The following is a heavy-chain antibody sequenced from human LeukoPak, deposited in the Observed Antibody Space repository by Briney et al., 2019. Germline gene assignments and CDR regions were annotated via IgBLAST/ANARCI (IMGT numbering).Heavy chain of an antibody. CDR3: ARSMNAITMVRGVIITSKDYYYYYYMDV. D-gene: IGHD3-10*01. CDR1: GGTFSSYA. J-gene: IGHJ6*03. V-gene: IGHV1-69*05. CDR2: IIPIFGTA. Sequence: GASVKVSCKASGGTFSSYAVSRVRQAPGQGLEWMGGIIPIFGTANYAQKFQGRVTITTDESTSTAYMELSSLRSEDTAVYYCARSMNAITMVRGVIITSKDYYYYYYMDVWGKGTTVTVSS.